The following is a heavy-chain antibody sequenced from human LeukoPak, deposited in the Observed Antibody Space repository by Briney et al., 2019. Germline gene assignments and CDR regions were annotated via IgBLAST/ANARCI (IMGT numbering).Heavy chain of an antibody. CDR2: ISSSGDYI. CDR1: GFAFSSLA. J-gene: IGHJ2*01. CDR3: VRDLVRGVHPVFYFDL. Sequence: PGGSLRLSCAASGFAFSSLAMGWVRQAPGKGLEWVSSISSSGDYIYSADSVKGRFTISRDNAKNSLYLQMTNLSAEDTAVYFCVRDLVRGVHPVFYFDLWGRGTLVTVSS. D-gene: IGHD3-10*01. V-gene: IGHV3-21*01.